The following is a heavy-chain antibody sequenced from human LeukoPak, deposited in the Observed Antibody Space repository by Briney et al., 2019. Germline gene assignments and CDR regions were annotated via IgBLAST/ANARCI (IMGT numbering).Heavy chain of an antibody. CDR3: SGSHNFYYYYGMDV. Sequence: SQTLSLTCALSGDSVSSNSAAWNWIRQSPSRGLEWLGRTYYRSKWYNDYAVSVKSRITINPDTSKNQFSLQLNSVTPEDTAVYYCSGSHNFYYYYGMDVWGKGTTVTVSS. V-gene: IGHV6-1*01. D-gene: IGHD3-10*01. CDR2: TYYRSKWYN. CDR1: GDSVSSNSAA. J-gene: IGHJ6*04.